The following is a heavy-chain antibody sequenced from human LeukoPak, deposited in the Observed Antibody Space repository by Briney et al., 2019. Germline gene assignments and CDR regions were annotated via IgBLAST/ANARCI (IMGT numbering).Heavy chain of an antibody. CDR1: GFTFSSYG. CDR2: IRYDGSNK. D-gene: IGHD1-7*01. CDR3: AKDGNWNYVGYYYYYMDV. Sequence: GGSLRLSCAASGFTFSSYGMHWVRKAPGKGLEGVAFIRYDGSNKYYADSVKGRFTISRDNSKNTLYLQMNSLRAEDTAVYYCAKDGNWNYVGYYYYYMDVWGKGTTVTVSS. V-gene: IGHV3-30*02. J-gene: IGHJ6*03.